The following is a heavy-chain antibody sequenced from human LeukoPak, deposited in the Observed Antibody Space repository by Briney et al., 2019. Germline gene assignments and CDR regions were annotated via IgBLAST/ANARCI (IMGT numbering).Heavy chain of an antibody. D-gene: IGHD5-18*01. V-gene: IGHV4-34*01. Sequence: SETLSLTCAVYGGSFSGYYWSWLRQPPGKGLEWIGEINHSGSTNYNPSLKSRVTISVDTSKNQFSLKLSSVTAADTAVYYCASDVDTAMVENERGSVSPNHWGQGTVVTVSS. CDR3: ASDVDTAMVENERGSVSPNH. CDR2: INHSGST. J-gene: IGHJ5*02. CDR1: GGSFSGYY.